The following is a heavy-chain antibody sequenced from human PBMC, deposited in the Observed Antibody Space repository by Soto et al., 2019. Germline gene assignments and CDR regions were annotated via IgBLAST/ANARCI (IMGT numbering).Heavy chain of an antibody. CDR1: GFTFTSSS. CDR2: ITVGTGNT. D-gene: IGHD3-22*01. J-gene: IGHJ4*02. CDR3: AAEDSCGYSGV. Sequence: SAKVSCKAYGFTFTSSSVQWVGQARGQRLEWIGWITVGTGNTNYAQKFQERVTITRDMSTSTAYMELSNLRSEDKAVYYCAAEDSCGYSGVWGQGNQVTVSS. V-gene: IGHV1-58*01.